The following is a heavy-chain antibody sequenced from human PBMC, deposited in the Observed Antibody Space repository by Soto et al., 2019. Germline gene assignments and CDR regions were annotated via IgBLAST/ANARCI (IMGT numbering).Heavy chain of an antibody. V-gene: IGHV3-74*01. CDR3: ASPAIAAAGEKYYYYYYMDV. Sequence: GGSLRLSCAASGFTFSSYWMHWVRQAPGKGLVWVSRINSDGSSTSYADSVKGRFTISRDNAKNTLYLQMNSLRAEDTAVYYCASPAIAAAGEKYYYYYYMDVWGKGTTVTVSS. D-gene: IGHD6-13*01. J-gene: IGHJ6*03. CDR1: GFTFSSYW. CDR2: INSDGSST.